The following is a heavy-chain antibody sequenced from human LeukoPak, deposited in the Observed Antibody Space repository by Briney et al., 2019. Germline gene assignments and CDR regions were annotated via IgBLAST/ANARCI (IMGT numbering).Heavy chain of an antibody. J-gene: IGHJ4*02. Sequence: ASVKVSCKASGYTLTDCCLNWVRQAPGQGLEWMGRLLPNSDGTAYAQKFQGRVTMTRDTSISTAYMELSRLRFDDTAVYYCLVDGSGTYTGLDHWGQGTLVAVSS. CDR2: LLPNSDGT. CDR1: GYTLTDCC. CDR3: LVDGSGTYTGLDH. V-gene: IGHV1-2*06. D-gene: IGHD3-10*01.